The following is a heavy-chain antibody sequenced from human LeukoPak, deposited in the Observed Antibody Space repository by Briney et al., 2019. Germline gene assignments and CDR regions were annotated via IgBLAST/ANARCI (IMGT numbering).Heavy chain of an antibody. J-gene: IGHJ4*02. Sequence: PGGSLRLSCAASGFTFSSYAMHWVRQAPGKGLEWVAVISYDGSNKYYADSVKGRFTISRDNSKNTLYLQMNSLRAEDTAVYYRAREPGIWQQLGTTADYWGQGPLVTVSS. V-gene: IGHV3-30-3*01. CDR3: AREPGIWQQLGTTADY. D-gene: IGHD6-13*01. CDR2: ISYDGSNK. CDR1: GFTFSSYA.